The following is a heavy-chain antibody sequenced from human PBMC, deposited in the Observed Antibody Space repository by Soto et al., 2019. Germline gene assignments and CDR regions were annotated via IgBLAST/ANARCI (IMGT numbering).Heavy chain of an antibody. J-gene: IGHJ4*02. CDR1: GFAFNNYG. Sequence: GGSLRLSCTVSGFAFNNYGINWVRQAPGKGLEWVSSISKSDYTYYSDSVKGRFTISRDNAKNSVSLQMNTLRVEDTAVYYCAPEDSIIITAVSDFWGQGTLVTVSS. V-gene: IGHV3-21*01. D-gene: IGHD3-22*01. CDR3: APEDSIIITAVSDF. CDR2: ISKSDYT.